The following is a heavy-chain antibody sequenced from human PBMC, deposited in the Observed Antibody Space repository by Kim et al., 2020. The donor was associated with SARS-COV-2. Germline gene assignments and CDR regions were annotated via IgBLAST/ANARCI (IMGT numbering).Heavy chain of an antibody. CDR1: GFTFSSYA. CDR2: ISGSGGST. D-gene: IGHD5-12*01. Sequence: GGSPRLSCAASGFTFSSYAMSWVRQAPGKGLEWVSAISGSGGSTYYADSVKGRFTISRDNSKNTLYLQMNSLRAEDTAVYYCAKVNRGYSGYDNWGQGTLVTVSS. V-gene: IGHV3-23*01. CDR3: AKVNRGYSGYDN. J-gene: IGHJ4*02.